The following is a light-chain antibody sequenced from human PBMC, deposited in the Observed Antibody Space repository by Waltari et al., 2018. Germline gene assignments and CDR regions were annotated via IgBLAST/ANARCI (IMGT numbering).Light chain of an antibody. CDR1: QDIRNY. CDR3: QHYDGLPLT. CDR2: DAS. Sequence: IQMTQSPSSLSASVGDRVTITCLASQDIRNYLNWYQKRSGKAPKLLIYDASTLETGVPSRFSGNSSGTEFTFSINSLQAEDFATYYCQHYDGLPLTFGAGTRVEVK. J-gene: IGKJ4*01. V-gene: IGKV1-33*01.